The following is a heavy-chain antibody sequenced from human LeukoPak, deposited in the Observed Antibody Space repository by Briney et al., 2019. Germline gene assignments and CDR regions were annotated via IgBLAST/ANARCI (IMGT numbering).Heavy chain of an antibody. V-gene: IGHV3-23*01. CDR3: AKDYDFTGFDP. Sequence: PGGSLRLSCAASGFTFDDYGMIWVRQAPGKGLEWVSAISGSGGSTYYADSVKGRFTISRDNSKNTLYLQMNSLRAEDTAVYYCAKDYDFTGFDPWGQGTLVTVSS. J-gene: IGHJ5*02. CDR1: GFTFDDYG. D-gene: IGHD3-3*01. CDR2: ISGSGGST.